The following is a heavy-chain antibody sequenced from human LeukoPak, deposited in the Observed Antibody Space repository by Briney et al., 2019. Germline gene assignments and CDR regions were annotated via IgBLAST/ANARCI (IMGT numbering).Heavy chain of an antibody. D-gene: IGHD1-26*01. CDR3: ATGSPAFDY. CDR2: ISYDGSNE. Sequence: QTGRSLRLSCAASGFTFSSYAMYWVRQAPGKGLEWVAVISYDGSNEDYADSVKGRFTISRDNSKNTLYLQMNSLRAEDTAVHYCATGSPAFDYWGQGTLVTVSS. V-gene: IGHV3-30-3*01. J-gene: IGHJ4*02. CDR1: GFTFSSYA.